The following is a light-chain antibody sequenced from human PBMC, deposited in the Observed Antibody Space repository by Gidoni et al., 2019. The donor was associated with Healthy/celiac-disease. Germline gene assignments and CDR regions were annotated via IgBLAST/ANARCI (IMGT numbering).Light chain of an antibody. CDR3: QQSYSTPRT. V-gene: IGKV1-39*01. J-gene: IGKJ1*01. CDR2: AAS. CDR1: QSISSY. Sequence: DIQMTQSPSSLAASVGDRVTITCRASQSISSYVNWYQQKPGKAPKLLIYAASSLQSGVPSRFSGSGSGTDFTLTISSLQPEDFATYYCQQSYSTPRTFGQXTKVEIK.